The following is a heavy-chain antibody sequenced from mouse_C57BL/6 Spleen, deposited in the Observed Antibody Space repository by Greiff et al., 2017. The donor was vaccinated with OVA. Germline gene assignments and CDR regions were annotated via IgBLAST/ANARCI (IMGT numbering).Heavy chain of an antibody. CDR1: GYTFTEYT. D-gene: IGHD1-1*01. Sequence: QVQLQQSGAELVKPGASVKLSCKASGYTFTEYTIHWVKQRSGQGLEWIGWFYPGSGSIKYNEKFKDKATLTAAKSSSTVYLELSRLTSEDSAVYFCARHEDGYYGSSYWYFDVWGTGTTVTVSS. CDR3: ARHEDGYYGSSYWYFDV. J-gene: IGHJ1*03. CDR2: FYPGSGSI. V-gene: IGHV1-62-2*01.